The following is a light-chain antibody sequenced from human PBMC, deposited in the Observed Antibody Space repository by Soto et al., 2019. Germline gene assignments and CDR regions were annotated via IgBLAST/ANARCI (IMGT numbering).Light chain of an antibody. J-gene: IGKJ2*01. V-gene: IGKV3-15*01. CDR1: QSVSSN. Sequence: IVMTQSPATLSVSPGESATLSCRASQSVSSNLAWYQQKPGQTPRLLIHGASTTATGIPARFSGSGSGTEFTLTISSLQPEDFAVYYCQQYKSWTTEYTFGQGTKLEIK. CDR2: GAS. CDR3: QQYKSWTTEYT.